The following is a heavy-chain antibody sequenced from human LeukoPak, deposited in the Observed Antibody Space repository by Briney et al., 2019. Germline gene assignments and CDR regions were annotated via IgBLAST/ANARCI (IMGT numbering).Heavy chain of an antibody. CDR3: AKDRTAGYDGLVDY. CDR2: ISYDGSNK. J-gene: IGHJ4*02. D-gene: IGHD5-12*01. V-gene: IGHV3-30*18. Sequence: GRPLRLSCAASGFTFSNYGMHWVRQAHGKGLEWVAVISYDGSNKYYTDSVKGRFTISRDNSKNTLYLQMNSLRAEDTAVYYCAKDRTAGYDGLVDYWGQGTLVTVSS. CDR1: GFTFSNYG.